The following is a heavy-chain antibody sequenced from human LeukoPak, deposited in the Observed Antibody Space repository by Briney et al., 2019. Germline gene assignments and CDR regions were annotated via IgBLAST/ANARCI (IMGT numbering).Heavy chain of an antibody. CDR3: AKSLPDAARGGDY. D-gene: IGHD2-15*01. Sequence: GGSLRLSCAVSGVTVTTNYMNWVRQAPGRGLEWVSLIYGVDNTYYADSVKGRFTISRDNSKNTLYLQMNSLRAEDTAVYYCAKSLPDAARGGDYWGQGTLVTVSS. CDR2: IYGVDNT. J-gene: IGHJ4*02. V-gene: IGHV3-66*01. CDR1: GVTVTTNY.